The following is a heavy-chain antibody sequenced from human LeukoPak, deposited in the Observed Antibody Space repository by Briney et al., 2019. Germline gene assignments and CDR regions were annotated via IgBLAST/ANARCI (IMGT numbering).Heavy chain of an antibody. CDR1: GGSISSSSYY. V-gene: IGHV4-39*01. D-gene: IGHD6-19*01. CDR2: IYYSGST. CDR3: ARHLGHRIAVKFDY. Sequence: SETLSLTCTVSGGSISSSSYYWGWIRQPPGKGLEWIGSIYYSGSTYYNPSLKSRVTISVDTSKNQFSLKLSSVTAADTAVYYCARHLGHRIAVKFDYWGQGTLVTVSS. J-gene: IGHJ4*02.